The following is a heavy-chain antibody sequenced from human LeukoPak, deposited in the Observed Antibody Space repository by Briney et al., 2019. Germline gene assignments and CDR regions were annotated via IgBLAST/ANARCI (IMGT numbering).Heavy chain of an antibody. D-gene: IGHD6-13*01. J-gene: IGHJ6*02. CDR3: ARELAADPYYDYAMDV. Sequence: PGGSLRLSCAASGFIFRNYGMHWVRQAPGKGLEWVAVTWYDGDHTYYADSVKGRFTISRDNFKNTLYLQMNNLRADDTAVYYCARELAADPYYDYAMDVWGQGTTVTISS. V-gene: IGHV3-33*01. CDR1: GFIFRNYG. CDR2: TWYDGDHT.